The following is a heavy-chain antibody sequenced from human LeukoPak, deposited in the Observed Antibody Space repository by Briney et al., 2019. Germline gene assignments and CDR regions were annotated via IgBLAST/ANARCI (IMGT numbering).Heavy chain of an antibody. CDR3: AKSAACSVGSCYPWYFDL. CDR1: GFTLSSYG. J-gene: IGHJ2*01. Sequence: PGGSLRLSCAASGFTLSSYGMHWVRQAPGKGLEWVTYIQYTGSAKYYADSVKGRFTISRDNSKNTLYLQMNSLRAEDTAVYYCAKSAACSVGSCYPWYFDLWGRGTLVTVSS. CDR2: IQYTGSAK. D-gene: IGHD2-15*01. V-gene: IGHV3-30*02.